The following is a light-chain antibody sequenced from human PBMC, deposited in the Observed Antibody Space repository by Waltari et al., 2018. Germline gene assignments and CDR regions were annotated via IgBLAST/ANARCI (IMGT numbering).Light chain of an antibody. CDR2: EGS. CDR3: CSYAGSSTYV. CDR1: SSDVGSYHL. V-gene: IGLV2-23*01. J-gene: IGLJ1*01. Sequence: QSALTQPASVSGSPGPSITIPCTGTSSDVGSYHLLSWYQQHPGKAPKLMIYEGSKRPSGVSNRFSGSKSGNTASLTISGLQAEDEADYYCCSYAGSSTYVFGTGTKVTVL.